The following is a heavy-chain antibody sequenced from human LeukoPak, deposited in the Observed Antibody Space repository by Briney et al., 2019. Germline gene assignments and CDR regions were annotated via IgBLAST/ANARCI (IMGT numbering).Heavy chain of an antibody. CDR2: ISAYNGNT. CDR1: GYTFTCYG. Sequence: ASVKVSCKASGYTFTCYGISWLRQAPGRGLDWMGWISAYNGNTNYAQKLQGRVTMTRDTSTSTVYMELSSLRSEDTAVYYCARGSYSSGWYDYWGQGTLVTVSS. J-gene: IGHJ4*02. V-gene: IGHV1-18*01. D-gene: IGHD6-19*01. CDR3: ARGSYSSGWYDY.